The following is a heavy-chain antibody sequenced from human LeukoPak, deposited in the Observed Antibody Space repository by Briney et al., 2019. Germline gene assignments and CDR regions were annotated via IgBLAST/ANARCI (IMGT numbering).Heavy chain of an antibody. CDR3: AKDFYGDYSGSCFDY. CDR1: GLTFSSYG. Sequence: PGGSLRLSCAACGLTFSSYGMHWVRQAPGKGLEWVAFIRYDGSNKYYADSVKGRFTISRDNSKNTLYLQMNSLRAEDTAVYYCAKDFYGDYSGSCFDYWGQGTLVTVSS. J-gene: IGHJ4*02. D-gene: IGHD4-17*01. V-gene: IGHV3-30*02. CDR2: IRYDGSNK.